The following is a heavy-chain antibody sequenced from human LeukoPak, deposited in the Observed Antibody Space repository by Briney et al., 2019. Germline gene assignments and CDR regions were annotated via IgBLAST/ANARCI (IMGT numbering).Heavy chain of an antibody. Sequence: SETLSLTCAVYGGSFSGYYWSWIRQPPGKGLEWIGEINHSGSTNYNPSLKSRVTISVDTSKNQFSLKLSSVTAADTAVYYCARRTASRIDFWSGYSHGYYYMDVWGKGTTVTVSS. CDR3: ARRTASRIDFWSGYSHGYYYMDV. V-gene: IGHV4-34*01. CDR1: GGSFSGYY. J-gene: IGHJ6*03. CDR2: INHSGST. D-gene: IGHD3-3*01.